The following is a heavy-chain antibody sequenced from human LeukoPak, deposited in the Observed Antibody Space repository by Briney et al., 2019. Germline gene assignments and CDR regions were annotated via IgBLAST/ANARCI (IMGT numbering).Heavy chain of an antibody. CDR1: GFSFSGHS. CDR2: VSDGSTPT. V-gene: IGHV3-48*04. CDR3: ARNKRATQYYFDY. J-gene: IGHJ4*02. Sequence: PGGSLRLSCAVSGFSFSGHSMKWVRQAPGRGLEWVAFVSDGSTPTYYADSVRGRFTISRDNAENSLYLQMNSLRAEDTAVYYCARNKRATQYYFDYWGQGTLVTVSS.